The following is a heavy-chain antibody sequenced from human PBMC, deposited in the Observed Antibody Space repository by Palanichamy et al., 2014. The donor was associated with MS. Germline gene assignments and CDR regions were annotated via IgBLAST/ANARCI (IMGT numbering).Heavy chain of an antibody. D-gene: IGHD5/OR15-5a*01. CDR1: GFSFSDHY. CDR3: TRGGTLVSNYYNPMDV. Sequence: EVHLVESGGGLVQPGGSLTLSCAASGFSFSDHYMDWVRQVPGKGLEWVGRGRNKVNSYTTEYAASVKARFTISRDDSKNSLYLHMNSLKSEDTAVYYCTRGGTLVSNYYNPMDVWGQGTTVTVSS. V-gene: IGHV3-72*01. CDR2: GRNKVNSYTT. J-gene: IGHJ6*02.